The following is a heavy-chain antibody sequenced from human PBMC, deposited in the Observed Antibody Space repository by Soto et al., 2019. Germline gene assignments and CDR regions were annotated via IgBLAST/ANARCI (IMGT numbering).Heavy chain of an antibody. V-gene: IGHV3-23*01. Sequence: GGSLRLSCAATGFTFSVYAMTWVRQAPGKGLEWVSAVTANGGSTYSADSVKGRFTISRDNSKNTLFLQMNSLRAEDTAVYYCASLGVGDWANYYYYYGMDVWGQGTTVTVS. D-gene: IGHD2-21*02. CDR1: GFTFSVYA. CDR2: VTANGGST. J-gene: IGHJ6*02. CDR3: ASLGVGDWANYYYYYGMDV.